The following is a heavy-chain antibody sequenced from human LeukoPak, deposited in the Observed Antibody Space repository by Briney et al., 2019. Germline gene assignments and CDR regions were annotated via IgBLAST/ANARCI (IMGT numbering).Heavy chain of an antibody. CDR3: ARDLGYGSGWFDA. CDR1: GGSISSYY. J-gene: IGHJ5*02. CDR2: VDYSGST. Sequence: PSETLSLTCTVSGGSISSYYWSLIRQPPGKGLEWIGYVDYSGSTNYSPSLKSRVTISVDTSKNQFSLKLSSVTAVDTAVYYCARDLGYGSGWFDAWGQGTLVTVSS. V-gene: IGHV4-59*01. D-gene: IGHD6-19*01.